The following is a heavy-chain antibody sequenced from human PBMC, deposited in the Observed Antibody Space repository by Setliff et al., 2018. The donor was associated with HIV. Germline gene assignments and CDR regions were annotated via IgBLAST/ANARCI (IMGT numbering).Heavy chain of an antibody. V-gene: IGHV4-59*01. CDR2: VYYDGST. CDR3: ARDRSSGGYTYGLIDY. Sequence: SETLSLTCTVSGGSISSYYWSWIRQPPGKGLEWIGYVYYDGSTKHNPSLESRVTISVDTSKNQFSLKVSSVTAADTAVYYCARDRSSGGYTYGLIDYWGQGRLATVSS. CDR1: GGSISSYY. J-gene: IGHJ4*02. D-gene: IGHD5-18*01.